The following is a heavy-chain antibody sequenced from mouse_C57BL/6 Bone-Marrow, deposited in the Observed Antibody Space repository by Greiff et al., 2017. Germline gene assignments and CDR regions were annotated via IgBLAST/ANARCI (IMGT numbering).Heavy chain of an antibody. J-gene: IGHJ2*01. D-gene: IGHD1-1*01. Sequence: QVQLQQSGAELARPGASVKLSCTASGYTFTSYGISWVKQRTGQGLEWIGEIYPRSGNTYYNEKFKGKATLTADKSSSTAYMKLRSLTSEDSAVYFSASTTVVEDYIDYGGQGTTLTV. CDR3: ASTTVVEDYIDY. CDR1: GYTFTSYG. V-gene: IGHV1-81*01. CDR2: IYPRSGNT.